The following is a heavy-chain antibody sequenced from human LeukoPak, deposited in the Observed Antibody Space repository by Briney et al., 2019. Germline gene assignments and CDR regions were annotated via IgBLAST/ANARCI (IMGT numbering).Heavy chain of an antibody. CDR3: ARHYWAPGAFDV. CDR2: INHTGST. Sequence: PSETLSLTCAVYGGSFSGYYWSWIRQPPGKGLECIGNINHTGSTYYNPSLRSRVTISVDTSKNQFSLTLSSVTAADTAVYYCARHYWAPGAFDVWGQGTMVTVSS. CDR1: GGSFSGYY. J-gene: IGHJ3*01. V-gene: IGHV4-34*01. D-gene: IGHD2-8*02.